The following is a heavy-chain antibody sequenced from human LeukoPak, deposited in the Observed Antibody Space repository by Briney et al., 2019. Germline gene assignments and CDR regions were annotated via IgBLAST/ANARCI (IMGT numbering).Heavy chain of an antibody. V-gene: IGHV1-46*01. D-gene: IGHD3-9*01. Sequence: ASVKVSCKASGYTFTSYYMHWVRQAPGQGLEWMGIINPSGGSTSYAQKFQGRVTMTRDMSTSTVYMELSSLRSEDTAVYYCARVRGYFDRRGGFDYWGQGTRVTVSS. CDR3: ARVRGYFDRRGGFDY. CDR2: INPSGGST. CDR1: GYTFTSYY. J-gene: IGHJ4*02.